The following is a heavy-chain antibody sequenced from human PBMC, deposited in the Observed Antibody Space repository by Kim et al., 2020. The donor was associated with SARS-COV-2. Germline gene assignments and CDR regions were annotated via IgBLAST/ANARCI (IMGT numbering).Heavy chain of an antibody. J-gene: IGHJ5*02. D-gene: IGHD3-16*01. CDR3: ARDPAFGWPS. CDR2: INHSGST. CDR1: GGSFSGYY. Sequence: SETLSLTCAVYGGSFSGYYWSWIRQPPGKGLEWIGEINHSGSTNYNPSLKSRVTISVDTSKNQFSLKLSSVTAADTAVYYCARDPAFGWPSWGQGTLVTV. V-gene: IGHV4-34*01.